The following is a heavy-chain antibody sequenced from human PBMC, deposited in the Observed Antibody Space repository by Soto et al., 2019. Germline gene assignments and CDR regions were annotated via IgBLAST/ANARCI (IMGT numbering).Heavy chain of an antibody. Sequence: EVQLVESGGGLVQPGESLRLSCAASGVTVSSNYTSWVRQAGGKGLEWVSIIYSGGSTYYAASVKDRFTISRDNSKNTLYLQMDSMRAEDTAVYYFARESIVGATNTFDYWGQGTLVTVSS. CDR2: IYSGGST. CDR1: GVTVSSNY. CDR3: ARESIVGATNTFDY. J-gene: IGHJ4*02. D-gene: IGHD1-26*01. V-gene: IGHV3-66*01.